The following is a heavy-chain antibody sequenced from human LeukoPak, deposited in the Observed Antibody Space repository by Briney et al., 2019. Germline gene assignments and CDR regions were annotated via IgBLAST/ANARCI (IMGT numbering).Heavy chain of an antibody. CDR3: ARAGYYDFWSGPNYFDY. CDR1: GASISSSLYY. D-gene: IGHD3-3*01. CDR2: IYYSGNT. Sequence: KPSETLSLTCTVSGASISSSLYYWGWIRQPPGKGLERIGSIYYSGNTYYNPSLKSRVTISVDTSKNQFSLKLSSVTAADTAVYYCARAGYYDFWSGPNYFDYWGQGTLVTVSS. V-gene: IGHV4-39*07. J-gene: IGHJ4*02.